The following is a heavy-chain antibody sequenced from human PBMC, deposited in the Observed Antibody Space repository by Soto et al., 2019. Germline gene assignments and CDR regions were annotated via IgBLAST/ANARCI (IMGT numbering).Heavy chain of an antibody. Sequence: QVHLVQSGAEVKKPGASVKVSCKGSGYGFTTYGITWVRQAPGQGLEWMAWISAHNGNTNYAQKLQGRGTVTRDTSTRTAYLEMRRLRSDDTAVYYCARGRYGDYWGQGALVTVSS. J-gene: IGHJ4*02. CDR2: ISAHNGNT. CDR1: GYGFTTYG. CDR3: ARGRYGDY. D-gene: IGHD1-1*01. V-gene: IGHV1-18*01.